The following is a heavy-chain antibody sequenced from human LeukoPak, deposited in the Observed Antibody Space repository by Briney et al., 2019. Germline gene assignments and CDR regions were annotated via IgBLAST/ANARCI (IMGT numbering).Heavy chain of an antibody. CDR1: GFIVSNNY. V-gene: IGHV3-53*01. CDR2: IYSGGST. J-gene: IGHJ4*02. CDR3: AKDYGDFFDGAYFDY. D-gene: IGHD4-17*01. Sequence: QSGGSLRLSCAASGFIVSNNYMSWVRQAPGKGLEWVSVIYSGGSTNYADSVKGRFTISRDNSKNTLYMQMNSLRAEDTAVYYCAKDYGDFFDGAYFDYWGQGALVTVSS.